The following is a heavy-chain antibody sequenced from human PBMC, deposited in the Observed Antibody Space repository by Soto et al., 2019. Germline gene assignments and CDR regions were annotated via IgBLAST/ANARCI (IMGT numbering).Heavy chain of an antibody. J-gene: IGHJ3*02. V-gene: IGHV4-4*02. CDR3: SIYSTRLTSYPPDAFDI. D-gene: IGHD3-9*01. Sequence: PGKGLEWIGEIYHSGSTNYNPSLKSRVTIPVDKSKNQFSLKLSSVTAADTAVYYFSIYSTRLTSYPPDAFDIWGQG. CDR2: IYHSGST.